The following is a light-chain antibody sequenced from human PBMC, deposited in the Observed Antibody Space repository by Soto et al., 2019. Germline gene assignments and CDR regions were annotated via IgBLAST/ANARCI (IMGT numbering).Light chain of an antibody. CDR2: VNSGGSH. CDR3: QTWGTGYVV. CDR1: SGHSSYD. J-gene: IGLJ2*01. Sequence: QAVVTQSPSASASLGASVKLTCTLSSGHSSYDIAWHQQQPDKGPRFLMTVNSGGSHNKGDGIPDRFSGSSSGAERYLTISSLQSEDEADYYCQTWGTGYVVFGGGTQLTV. V-gene: IGLV4-69*01.